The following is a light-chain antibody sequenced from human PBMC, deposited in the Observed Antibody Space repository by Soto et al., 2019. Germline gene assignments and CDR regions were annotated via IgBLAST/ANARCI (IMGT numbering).Light chain of an antibody. V-gene: IGLV3-1*01. CDR3: QAWDSSTHVV. J-gene: IGLJ2*01. CDR2: PDS. Sequence: SYELTQPPSVSLSPGQTASITCSGDKLGDKYACWYQQKPGQSPVLVIYPDSKRPSGIPERFSGSNSGNTATLTISGTQAMDEADYYCQAWDSSTHVVFGGGTKLTVL. CDR1: KLGDKY.